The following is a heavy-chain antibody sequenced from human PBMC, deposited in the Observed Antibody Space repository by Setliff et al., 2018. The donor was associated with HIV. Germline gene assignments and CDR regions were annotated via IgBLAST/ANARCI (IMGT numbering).Heavy chain of an antibody. J-gene: IGHJ6*03. D-gene: IGHD3-22*01. CDR2: IYYIGST. CDR3: ARRRSPPSGFYSKYYMDV. V-gene: IGHV4-39*02. CDR1: GGSISSSNYY. Sequence: PSETLSLTCTVSGGSISSSNYYWGWIRQPPGKGLELIGTIYYIGSTSYNPSLESRLTISVDTSSNHFSLRLTSVTAADTAVYYCARRRSPPSGFYSKYYMDVWGKGTTVTVSS.